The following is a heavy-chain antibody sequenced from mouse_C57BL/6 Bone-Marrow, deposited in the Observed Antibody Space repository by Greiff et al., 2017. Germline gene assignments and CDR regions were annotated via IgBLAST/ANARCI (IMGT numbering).Heavy chain of an antibody. D-gene: IGHD3-1*01. CDR3: ARYKGYGFAY. CDR2: IRNKANGYTT. Sequence: EVQVVESGGGLVQPGGSLSLSCAASGFTFTDYYMSWVRQPPGKALDWFGFIRNKANGYTTEYSASVKGRFTISRDNSQSILYLQMNALRAEDSATYYCARYKGYGFAYWGQGTLVTVSA. CDR1: GFTFTDYY. V-gene: IGHV7-3*01. J-gene: IGHJ3*01.